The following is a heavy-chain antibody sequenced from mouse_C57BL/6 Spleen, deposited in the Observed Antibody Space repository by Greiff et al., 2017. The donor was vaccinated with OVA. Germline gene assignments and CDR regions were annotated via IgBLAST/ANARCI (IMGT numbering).Heavy chain of an antibody. Sequence: EVKLVESGGGLVKPGGSLKLSCAASGFTFSDYGMHWVRQAPEKGLEWVAYISSGSSTIYYADTVKGRVTISRDNAKNTLFLQMTSLRSEDTAMFYCARDYGNYDYFDYWGQGTTLTVSS. D-gene: IGHD2-1*01. CDR3: ARDYGNYDYFDY. CDR1: GFTFSDYG. V-gene: IGHV5-17*01. CDR2: ISSGSSTI. J-gene: IGHJ2*01.